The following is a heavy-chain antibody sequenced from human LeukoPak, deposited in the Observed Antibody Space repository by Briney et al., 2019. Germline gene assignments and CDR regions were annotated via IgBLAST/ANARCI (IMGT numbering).Heavy chain of an antibody. J-gene: IGHJ5*02. CDR1: GGSISGSGDCCN. D-gene: IGHD3-10*01. V-gene: IGHV4-30-4*07. Sequence: SQTLSLTCAVSGGSISGSGDCCNWNWIRQIPGKGLEWIGSIYESGTTYYKSSLKSRVTISVDTSKNQFSLKLSSVTAADTAVYYCARDQRRGWFGELLPYNWFDPWGQGTLVTVSS. CDR3: ARDQRRGWFGELLPYNWFDP. CDR2: IYESGTT.